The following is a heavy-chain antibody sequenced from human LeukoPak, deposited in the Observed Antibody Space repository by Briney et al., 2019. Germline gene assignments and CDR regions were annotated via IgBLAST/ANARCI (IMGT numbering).Heavy chain of an antibody. CDR1: GYTFSSYY. D-gene: IGHD2-15*01. Sequence: ASVKVSCKASGYTFSSYYIHWVRQAPGQGLEWMGWINPNSGGTNYAQKFQGRVTMTRDTSISTAYMELSRLRSDDTAVYYCASHRENCSGGSCSVVDYWGQGTLVTVSS. CDR2: INPNSGGT. CDR3: ASHRENCSGGSCSVVDY. V-gene: IGHV1-2*02. J-gene: IGHJ4*02.